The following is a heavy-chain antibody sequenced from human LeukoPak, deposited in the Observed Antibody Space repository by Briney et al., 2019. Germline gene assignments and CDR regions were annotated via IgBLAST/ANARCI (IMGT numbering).Heavy chain of an antibody. V-gene: IGHV4-59*11. J-gene: IGHJ6*03. CDR2: IYYSGST. Sequence: PSETLSLTCTVSGGSISSHYWSWIRQPPGKGLEWIGDIYYSGSTNYNPSLKSRVTISVDTSKNQFSLKLSSVTAADTAVYYCARERLANYYYYYMDVWGKGTTVTVSS. D-gene: IGHD3-9*01. CDR3: ARERLANYYYYYMDV. CDR1: GGSISSHY.